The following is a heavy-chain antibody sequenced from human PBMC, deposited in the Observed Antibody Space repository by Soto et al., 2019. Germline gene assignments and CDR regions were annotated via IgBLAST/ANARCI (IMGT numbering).Heavy chain of an antibody. CDR3: ATDSSGWTGDFDY. D-gene: IGHD6-19*01. V-gene: IGHV1-24*01. Sequence: GASVKVSCKVAGYTLTELSMHWVRQAPGKGLEWMGGFDLEDGETIYAQKFQGRVTMTEDTSTDTAYMELSSLRSEDTAVYYCATDSSGWTGDFDYWGQGTLVTVSP. CDR1: GYTLTELS. J-gene: IGHJ4*02. CDR2: FDLEDGET.